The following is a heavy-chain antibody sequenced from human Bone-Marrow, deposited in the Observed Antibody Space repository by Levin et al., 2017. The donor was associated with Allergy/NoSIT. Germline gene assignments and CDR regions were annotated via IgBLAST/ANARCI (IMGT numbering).Heavy chain of an antibody. J-gene: IGHJ4*02. CDR1: GFSFSDYA. CDR2: ISGSGGST. CDR3: AKELGVEVPGTAFEF. V-gene: IGHV3-23*01. D-gene: IGHD6-19*01. Sequence: GGSLRLSCAASGFSFSDYAMSWVRRAPGKGLEWVSAISGSGGSTYYADSVKGRFTISRDNSKNTLYLQINSQRAEDTAVYYCAKELGVEVPGTAFEFWGQGTQVFVSS.